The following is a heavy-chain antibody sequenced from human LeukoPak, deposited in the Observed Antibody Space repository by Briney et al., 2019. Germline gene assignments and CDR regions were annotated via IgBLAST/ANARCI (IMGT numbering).Heavy chain of an antibody. CDR3: ARAGGLLWFGEPYYFDY. J-gene: IGHJ4*02. CDR1: GDSMNTLLYY. Sequence: SETLSLTCTVSGDSMNTLLYYWAWIRQSPGKGPEWIGSVYYSGTTYYNSALQSRVTLSEDTSNNQFSLTLSSVTAADTAVYYCARAGGLLWFGEPYYFDYWGQGTLVTVSS. D-gene: IGHD3-10*01. CDR2: VYYSGTT. V-gene: IGHV4-39*02.